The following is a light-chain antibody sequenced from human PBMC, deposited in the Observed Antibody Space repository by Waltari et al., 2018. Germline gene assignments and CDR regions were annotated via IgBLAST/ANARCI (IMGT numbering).Light chain of an antibody. CDR3: QQRNKWPVT. CDR1: QSVANY. J-gene: IGKJ4*01. CDR2: DVS. V-gene: IGKV3-11*01. Sequence: DIVLTQSPATLSLSPGERATLSCRASQSVANYLAWYQPKPGQAPRLLIYDVSNRATDIPARFSGSGFATDFTLTISDLKPEDIAVYYCQQRNKWPVTFGGGTK.